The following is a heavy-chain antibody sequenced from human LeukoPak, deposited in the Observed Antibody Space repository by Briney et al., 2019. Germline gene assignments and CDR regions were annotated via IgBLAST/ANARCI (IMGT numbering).Heavy chain of an antibody. CDR1: GGSFGGYY. J-gene: IGHJ4*02. CDR2: INHSGST. Sequence: SETLSLTCAVSGGSFGGYYWSWIRQPPGKGLEWIGEINHSGSTNYNPSLKSRVTISVDTSKNQFSLRLSSVTAADTAVYYCVTEGIQLWFKRGYYFDYWGQGTLVTVSS. V-gene: IGHV4-34*01. CDR3: VTEGIQLWFKRGYYFDY. D-gene: IGHD5-18*01.